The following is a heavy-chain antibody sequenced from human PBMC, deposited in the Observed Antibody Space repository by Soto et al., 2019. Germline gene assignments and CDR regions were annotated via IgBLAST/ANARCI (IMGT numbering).Heavy chain of an antibody. J-gene: IGHJ4*02. Sequence: GESLKISCTASGFAFSNYWMHWVRQAPGKGLVWVSRIYSDGSSTSYADSVKGRFTISRDNAKNTLYLQMNSLRAEDTAVYYCTSARSGVLFDYWGQGTLVTVSS. CDR2: IYSDGSST. D-gene: IGHD2-15*01. CDR3: TSARSGVLFDY. CDR1: GFAFSNYW. V-gene: IGHV3-74*01.